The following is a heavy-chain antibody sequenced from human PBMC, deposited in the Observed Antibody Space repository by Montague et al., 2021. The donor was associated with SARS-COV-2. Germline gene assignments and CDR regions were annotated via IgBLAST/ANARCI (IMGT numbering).Heavy chain of an antibody. V-gene: IGHV4-59*01. CDR1: GGSISGYY. CDR2: IYYSGST. Sequence: SETLSLTCTVSGGSISGYYWSWIRQPPGKGLEWIGYIYYSGSTKYNPFLESRVTVSVYRSKNQVSLKLSSVTAADTAVYYCARLLRSCTNGVCRTYYYYAMDVWGQGTTATVSS. CDR3: ARLLRSCTNGVCRTYYYYAMDV. J-gene: IGHJ6*02. D-gene: IGHD2-8*01.